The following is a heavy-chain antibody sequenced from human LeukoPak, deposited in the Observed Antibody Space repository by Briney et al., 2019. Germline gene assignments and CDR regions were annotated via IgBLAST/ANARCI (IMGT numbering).Heavy chain of an antibody. CDR1: GYTFTSFD. D-gene: IGHD7-27*01. CDR2: MSPNSGDT. J-gene: IGHJ4*02. Sequence: ASVKVSCKASGYTFTSFDFNWVRQATGQRPEWMGWMSPNSGDTGYAQKFQDRVTMTRNTSISTAYMELSSLRSDDTAVYYCARGPPNWGYDYWGPGTLVTVSS. V-gene: IGHV1-8*01. CDR3: ARGPPNWGYDY.